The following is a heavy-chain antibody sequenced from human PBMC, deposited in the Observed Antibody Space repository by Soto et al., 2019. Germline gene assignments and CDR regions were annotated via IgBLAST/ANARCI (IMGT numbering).Heavy chain of an antibody. CDR1: GGSINTFY. Sequence: SDTLPLTCTVSGGSINTFYWSWVRQPAGKGLEWIGRIFSSGSTSFNPSLESRVAMSVDTSKNHFSLNLSSVTAADMAVYYCTTEGSYRAYNGPHPIQLSSVDVWGPGPLVSV. CDR3: TTEGSYRAYNGPHPIQLSSVDV. V-gene: IGHV4-4*07. J-gene: IGHJ1*01. D-gene: IGHD3-16*02. CDR2: IFSSGST.